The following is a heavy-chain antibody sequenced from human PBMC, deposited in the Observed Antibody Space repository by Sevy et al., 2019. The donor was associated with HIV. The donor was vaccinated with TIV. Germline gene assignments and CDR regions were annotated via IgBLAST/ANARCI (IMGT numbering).Heavy chain of an antibody. V-gene: IGHV3-23*01. CDR3: AKGPPKYLWVGDLLGLPYF. J-gene: IGHJ4*02. CDR2: ISGSGGST. Sequence: GGSLRLSCAASGFTFSSYAMSWVRQAPGKGLEWVSAISGSGGSTYYADSVKGRFTISRDNSKNTLYLQMNSLRAEDTAVYDCAKGPPKYLWVGDLLGLPYFWGQGTRVTVSS. CDR1: GFTFSSYA. D-gene: IGHD3-10*01.